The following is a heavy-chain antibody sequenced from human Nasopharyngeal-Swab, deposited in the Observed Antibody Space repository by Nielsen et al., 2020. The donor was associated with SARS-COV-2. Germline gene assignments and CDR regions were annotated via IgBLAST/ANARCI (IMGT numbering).Heavy chain of an antibody. Sequence: SETLSLTCTVSGAFISGHHWSWIRQPPGKGLEWIGYVSYSGITNYNPSLNSRVTISADSSKNQFSLELGSVTAADTAVYYCAREEYYYDSSGNYYRAFDYWGQGTLVTVSS. CDR3: AREEYYYDSSGNYYRAFDY. D-gene: IGHD3-22*01. J-gene: IGHJ4*02. CDR1: GAFISGHH. V-gene: IGHV4-59*11. CDR2: VSYSGIT.